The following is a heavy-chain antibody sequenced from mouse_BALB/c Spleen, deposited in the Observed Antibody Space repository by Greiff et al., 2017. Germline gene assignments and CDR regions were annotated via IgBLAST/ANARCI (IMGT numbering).Heavy chain of an antibody. D-gene: IGHD2-2*01. Sequence: EVKLMESGTVLARPGASVKMSCKASGYTFTSYWMHWVKQRPGQGLEWIGAIYPGNSDTSYNQKFKGKAKLTAVTSTSTAYMELSSLTNEDSAVYYCTWSYGYDVDWYFDVWGAGTTVTVSS. CDR3: TWSYGYDVDWYFDV. V-gene: IGHV1-5*01. J-gene: IGHJ1*01. CDR2: IYPGNSDT. CDR1: GYTFTSYW.